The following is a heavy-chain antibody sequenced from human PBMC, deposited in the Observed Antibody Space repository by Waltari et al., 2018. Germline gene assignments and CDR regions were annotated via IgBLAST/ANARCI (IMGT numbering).Heavy chain of an antibody. CDR2: INYSGVT. D-gene: IGHD2-15*01. V-gene: IGHV4-39*01. J-gene: IGHJ3*02. CDR3: ARLPISLGVGSVFDI. CDR1: GGSISSSTYY. Sequence: QMQLQESGPGLVKPSEPLSLTCTVSGGSISSSTYYWGWIRQPPGKGLEWIGKINYSGVTYYKPSLKSRLTISVDTSKNQFSLNLRSVTAADTAVYYCARLPISLGVGSVFDIWGQGTMVTVSS.